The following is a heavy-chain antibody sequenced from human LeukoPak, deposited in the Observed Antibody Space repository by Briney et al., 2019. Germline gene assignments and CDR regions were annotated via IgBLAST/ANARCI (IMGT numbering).Heavy chain of an antibody. V-gene: IGHV1-69*13. CDR3: ARVLGGYCSGGSCYSDYYYYGMDV. CDR1: GFTFTSYD. Sequence: ASVKVSCKASGFTFTSYDINWVRQAPGQGLEWMGGIIPIFGTANYAQKFQGRVTITADESTSTAYMELSSLRSEDTAVYYCARVLGGYCSGGSCYSDYYYYGMDVWGQGTTVTVSS. CDR2: IIPIFGTA. D-gene: IGHD2-15*01. J-gene: IGHJ6*02.